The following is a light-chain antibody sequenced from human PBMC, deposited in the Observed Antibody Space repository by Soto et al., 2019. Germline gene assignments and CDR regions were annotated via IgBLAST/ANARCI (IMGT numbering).Light chain of an antibody. V-gene: IGKV3-15*01. CDR3: QQYNNWPQT. J-gene: IGKJ1*01. CDR1: QSLRSS. Sequence: MTQSPPSLSASVGDRVIITCRASQSLRSSLAWYQQKPGQAPRLLIYDASTRATGIPARFSGSGSGTDFTLTISGLQSEDFAVYYCQQYNNWPQTFGQGTKVEIK. CDR2: DAS.